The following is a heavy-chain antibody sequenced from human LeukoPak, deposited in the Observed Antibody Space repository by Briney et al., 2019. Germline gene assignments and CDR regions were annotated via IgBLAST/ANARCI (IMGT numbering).Heavy chain of an antibody. Sequence: PGGSLRLSCAASGFTFSSYEMRWVRQAPGKGLGWVSYISSSDSTIYYADSVKGRFTISRDNSKNTLYLQMNSLRAEDTAVYYCAKDGRRKAAMVGAFDIWGQGTMVTVSS. J-gene: IGHJ3*02. CDR1: GFTFSSYE. CDR2: ISSSDSTI. V-gene: IGHV3-48*03. D-gene: IGHD2-2*01. CDR3: AKDGRRKAAMVGAFDI.